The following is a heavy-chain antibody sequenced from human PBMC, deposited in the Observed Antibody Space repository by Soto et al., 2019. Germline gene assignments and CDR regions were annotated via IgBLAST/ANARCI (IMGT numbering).Heavy chain of an antibody. J-gene: IGHJ4*02. CDR1: ELPFGALP. CDR3: ARGSTDAYPGSRIFLF. V-gene: IGHV3-23*01. Sequence: EVQLLESGGALVNLGGSLELSFLAPELPFGALPRSWFRQVPGRGWRGVSTITATGGDTKYADSVRGRFTISRDNSKNTLYLQMSSLRVEDSAVYYCARGSTDAYPGSRIFLFWGRGTLVTVSA. D-gene: IGHD3-10*01. CDR2: ITATGGDT.